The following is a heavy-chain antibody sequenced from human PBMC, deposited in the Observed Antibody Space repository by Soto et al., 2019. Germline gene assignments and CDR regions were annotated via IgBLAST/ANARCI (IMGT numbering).Heavy chain of an antibody. CDR3: ARSPFDFWSGFADY. CDR2: INQDGSEK. D-gene: IGHD3-3*01. J-gene: IGHJ4*02. V-gene: IGHV3-7*01. Sequence: GGSLILSCAASGFIFSNYWMSWVRQVPGKGLEWVANINQDGSEKYNVDSIMGRFTISRDNAKNSLYLQMNSLRAEDTAVYYCARSPFDFWSGFADYWGQGTLVSVSS. CDR1: GFIFSNYW.